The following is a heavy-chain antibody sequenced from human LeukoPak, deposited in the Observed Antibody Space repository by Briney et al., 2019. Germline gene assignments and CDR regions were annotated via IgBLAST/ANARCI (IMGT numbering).Heavy chain of an antibody. CDR3: TTVVLPDL. V-gene: IGHV3-15*01. CDR2: IKSKTDGGTT. Sequence: GGSLRLSFAASGFTFSNAWMSWVRQAPGKGLEWVSRIKSKTDGGTTAYAAPVKGRFTISRDDSKDTLYLQMNSLKTEDTAVYYCTTVVLPDLWGRGTLVTVSS. J-gene: IGHJ2*01. CDR1: GFTFSNAW.